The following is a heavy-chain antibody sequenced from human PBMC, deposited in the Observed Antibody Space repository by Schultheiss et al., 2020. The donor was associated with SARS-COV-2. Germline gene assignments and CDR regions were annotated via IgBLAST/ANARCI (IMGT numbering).Heavy chain of an antibody. V-gene: IGHV3-11*01. Sequence: GGSLSLSCAASGFTFSDYYMTWIRQAPGKGLEWVSSISGSGTTIYYADSVKGRFTISRDNAKISLYLQMNSLRAEDTAVYYCARDNTYYGPMDVWGQGTTVTVSS. CDR1: GFTFSDYY. CDR2: ISGSGTTI. CDR3: ARDNTYYGPMDV. D-gene: IGHD3-10*01. J-gene: IGHJ6*02.